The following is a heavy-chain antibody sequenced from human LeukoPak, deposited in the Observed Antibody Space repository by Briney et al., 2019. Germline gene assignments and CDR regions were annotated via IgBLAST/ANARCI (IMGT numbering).Heavy chain of an antibody. CDR2: IYYSGST. D-gene: IGHD3-22*01. CDR1: GGSISSSSYY. J-gene: IGHJ4*02. CDR3: AVGGYDTTGYRVGMNY. Sequence: SETLSLTCTVSGGSISSSSYYWGWIRQPPGKGLEWIGSIYYSGSTYYNPSLKSRVTISVDTSKNQFSLKLSSVTAADTAVYYCAVGGYDTTGYRVGMNYWGQGTLVTVSS. V-gene: IGHV4-39*01.